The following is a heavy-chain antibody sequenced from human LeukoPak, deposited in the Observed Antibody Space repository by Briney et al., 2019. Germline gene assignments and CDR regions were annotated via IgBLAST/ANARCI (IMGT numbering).Heavy chain of an antibody. Sequence: PSETLSLTCTVSGGSISSYYWSWIRQPPGKGLEWIGYIYYSGSTNYNPSLKSRVTMSVDTSKNQFSLKLSSVTAADTAVYYCAREGPAAYFDYWGQGTLVTVSS. D-gene: IGHD2-2*01. J-gene: IGHJ4*02. V-gene: IGHV4-59*01. CDR3: AREGPAAYFDY. CDR2: IYYSGST. CDR1: GGSISSYY.